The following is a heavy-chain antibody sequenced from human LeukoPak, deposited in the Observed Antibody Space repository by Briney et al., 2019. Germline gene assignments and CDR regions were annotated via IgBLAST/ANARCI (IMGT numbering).Heavy chain of an antibody. CDR1: GGTFSSYT. CDR2: IIPILGIA. J-gene: IGHJ6*03. Sequence: SVKVSCKASGGTFSSYTISWVRQAPGQGLEWMRRIIPILGIANCAQKFQGRVTITADKSTSTAYMELSSLRSEDTAVYYCARDQGDGYGYMDVWGKGTTVTVSS. D-gene: IGHD5-24*01. CDR3: ARDQGDGYGYMDV. V-gene: IGHV1-69*04.